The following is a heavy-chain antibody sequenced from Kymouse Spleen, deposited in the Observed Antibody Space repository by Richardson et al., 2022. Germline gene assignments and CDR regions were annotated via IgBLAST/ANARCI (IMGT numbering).Heavy chain of an antibody. J-gene: IGHJ6*02. CDR1: GGSFSGYY. CDR3: ARGYDFWSGWGMDV. V-gene: IGHV4-34*01. D-gene: IGHD3-3*01. CDR2: INHSGST. Sequence: QVQLQQWGAGLLKPSETLSLTCAVYGGSFSGYYWSWIRQPPGKGLEWIGEINHSGSTNYNPSLKSRVTISVDTSKNQFSLKLSSVTAADTAVYYCARGYDFWSGWGMDVWGQGTTVTVSS.